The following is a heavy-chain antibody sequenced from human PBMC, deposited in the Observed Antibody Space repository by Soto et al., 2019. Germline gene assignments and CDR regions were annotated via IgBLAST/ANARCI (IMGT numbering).Heavy chain of an antibody. Sequence: ASVKVSCKASGFTFTGYYIHWVRQAPGQGLQWMGWINPNTGGANYAQRFQGWVTMTTDTSISTAYMDLSRLTSDDTAVYYCATRHCSSSTCYDSDYYYYGMDVWGQGTTVTSP. CDR3: ATRHCSSSTCYDSDYYYYGMDV. J-gene: IGHJ6*02. CDR1: GFTFTGYY. V-gene: IGHV1-2*04. D-gene: IGHD2-2*01. CDR2: INPNTGGA.